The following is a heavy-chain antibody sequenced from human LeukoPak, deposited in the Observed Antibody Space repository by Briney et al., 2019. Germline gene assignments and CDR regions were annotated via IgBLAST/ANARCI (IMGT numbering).Heavy chain of an antibody. CDR2: IIPIFGTA. D-gene: IGHD2-2*03. V-gene: IGHV1-69*05. J-gene: IGHJ2*01. Sequence: ASVKVSCKASGGTFSSYAISWVRQAPGQGLEWMGGIIPIFGTANYAQKFQGRVTITTDESTSTAYMELSSLRSEDTAVYYCASGYCSSTSCSDYWYFDLWGRGTLVTVSS. CDR1: GGTFSSYA. CDR3: ASGYCSSTSCSDYWYFDL.